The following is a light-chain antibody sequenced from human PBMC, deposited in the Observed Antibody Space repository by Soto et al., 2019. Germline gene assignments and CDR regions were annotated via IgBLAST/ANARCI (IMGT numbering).Light chain of an antibody. CDR2: RAS. V-gene: IGKV1-5*03. CDR1: QSIDRW. Sequence: DIQMTQSPSTLSASVGDRVIITCRARQSIDRWLAWYQQKPGKAPKLLIYRASSLESGVPSRFSGSGSGTEVTLTISSLQPDDFTTYYCQQYKTYTYTFAQGTKLEIK. J-gene: IGKJ2*01. CDR3: QQYKTYTYT.